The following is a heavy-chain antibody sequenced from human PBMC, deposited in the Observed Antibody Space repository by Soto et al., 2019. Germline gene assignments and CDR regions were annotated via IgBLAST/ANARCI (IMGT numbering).Heavy chain of an antibody. CDR1: CGSIISSGYY. Sequence: PSETLSLTCSFSCGSIISSGYYCTWIRQHPGKGLEWIGYVYYSGSTYYNPSLKSRVTISVDTSRNQFSLNLRSVTAADTAVYYCALDRGGYYHFDHWGQGTLVTVSS. V-gene: IGHV4-31*03. CDR2: VYYSGST. D-gene: IGHD3-22*01. J-gene: IGHJ4*02. CDR3: ALDRGGYYHFDH.